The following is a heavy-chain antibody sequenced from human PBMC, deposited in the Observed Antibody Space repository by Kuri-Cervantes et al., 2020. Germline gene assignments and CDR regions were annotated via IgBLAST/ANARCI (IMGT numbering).Heavy chain of an antibody. Sequence: GSLRLSCAVYGGSFSGYYWSWIRQPPGKGLEWIGEINHSGSTNYNPSLKSRVTISVDTSKNQFSLKLSSVTPEDTAVYYCTRQQLGVFDYWGQGTLVTVSS. J-gene: IGHJ4*02. CDR2: INHSGST. CDR1: GGSFSGYY. CDR3: TRQQLGVFDY. V-gene: IGHV4-34*01. D-gene: IGHD6-13*01.